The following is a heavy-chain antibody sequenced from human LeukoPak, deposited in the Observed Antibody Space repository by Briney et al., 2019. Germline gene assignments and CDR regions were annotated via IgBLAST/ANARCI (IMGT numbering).Heavy chain of an antibody. V-gene: IGHV4-34*01. CDR2: INHSGST. CDR1: GGSFSGYH. J-gene: IGHJ6*03. CDR3: ARQRRVRGAKEVYYYYYYYMDV. Sequence: SETLSLTCAVYGGSFSGYHWSWIRQPPGKGLEWIGEINHSGSTNYNPSLKSRVTISVDTSKNQFSLKLSSVTAADTAVYYCARQRRVRGAKEVYYYYYYYMDVWGKGTTVTISS. D-gene: IGHD3-10*01.